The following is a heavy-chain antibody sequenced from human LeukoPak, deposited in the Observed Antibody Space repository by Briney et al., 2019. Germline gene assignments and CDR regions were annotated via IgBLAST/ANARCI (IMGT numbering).Heavy chain of an antibody. CDR1: GLTFSIYA. Sequence: PGRSLRLSCAASGLTFSIYAMHWVRQAPGKGLEWVAVISYDGTNKYHADSVEGRFTITRENSRNTLYLQINSLRVEDTAVYYCALGGSSDAFDIWGQGTMVTVSS. J-gene: IGHJ3*02. D-gene: IGHD1-26*01. V-gene: IGHV3-30-3*01. CDR3: ALGGSSDAFDI. CDR2: ISYDGTNK.